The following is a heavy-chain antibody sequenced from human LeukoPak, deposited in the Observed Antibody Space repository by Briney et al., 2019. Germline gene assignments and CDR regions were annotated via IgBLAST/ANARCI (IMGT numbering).Heavy chain of an antibody. CDR2: IYGSGIT. V-gene: IGHV4-4*07. CDR3: ARLKFYDSTGYSPGYYMDV. CDR1: GGSIISDY. J-gene: IGHJ6*03. Sequence: NPSETLSLTCTVSGGSIISDYWSWIRQSAGTGLEWIGCIYGSGITNYNPSLKSRVTMSLDTSRKQFSLRLTSVTAADTAVYYCARLKFYDSTGYSPGYYMDVWGKGTTVSVFS. D-gene: IGHD3-22*01.